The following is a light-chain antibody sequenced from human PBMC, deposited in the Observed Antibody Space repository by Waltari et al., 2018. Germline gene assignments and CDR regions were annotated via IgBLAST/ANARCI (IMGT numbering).Light chain of an antibody. Sequence: QSALTQPRSLSGSPGQSVTISCTGTGSELDAYNDDSWYQQLPGKAPKVIIYDVNKRPSGVPDRFSGSKSGNTASLTISGLQPGDEADYYCCSYAGTYYVFGSGTKVTVL. J-gene: IGLJ1*01. CDR3: CSYAGTYYV. CDR2: DVN. CDR1: GSELDAYND. V-gene: IGLV2-11*01.